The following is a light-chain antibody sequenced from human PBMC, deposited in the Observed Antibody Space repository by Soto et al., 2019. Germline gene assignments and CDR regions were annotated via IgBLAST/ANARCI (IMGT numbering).Light chain of an antibody. CDR2: GAS. J-gene: IGKJ1*01. Sequence: EIVFTQSPGTLSLSPEERATLSCRASQSVSSSYLAWYQQKPGQAPRLLIYGASSRATGIPDRFSGSGSGTDFTLTISRLETEDFAVYYCQPYGSSPRTFGQGTKV. CDR1: QSVSSSY. V-gene: IGKV3-20*01. CDR3: QPYGSSPRT.